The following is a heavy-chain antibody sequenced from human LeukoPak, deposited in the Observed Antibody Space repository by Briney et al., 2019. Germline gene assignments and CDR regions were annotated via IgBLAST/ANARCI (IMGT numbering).Heavy chain of an antibody. Sequence: GGSLRLSCAASGFTFSSYWMHWVRQAPGKGLVWVSRINSDGSSTSYADSVKGRFTISRDNSKNTLYLQMNSLRAEDTAVYYCARESDGDYADYWGQGTLVTVSS. CDR1: GFTFSSYW. CDR3: ARESDGDYADY. D-gene: IGHD4-17*01. J-gene: IGHJ4*02. V-gene: IGHV3-74*01. CDR2: INSDGSST.